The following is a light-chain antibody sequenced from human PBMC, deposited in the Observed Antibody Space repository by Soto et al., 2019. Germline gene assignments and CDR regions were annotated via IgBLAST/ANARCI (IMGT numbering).Light chain of an antibody. CDR2: GAS. CDR1: KSVSNNY. J-gene: IGKJ1*01. Sequence: EILLTQSPGTLSLSPGERATLSCRASKSVSNNYLAWYQQKPRRAPRLLIYGASNRATGIPDRFSGSGSGTDFTLTISRLEPEDFAVYYCQQYGSSGTFGQGTKVDIK. CDR3: QQYGSSGT. V-gene: IGKV3-20*01.